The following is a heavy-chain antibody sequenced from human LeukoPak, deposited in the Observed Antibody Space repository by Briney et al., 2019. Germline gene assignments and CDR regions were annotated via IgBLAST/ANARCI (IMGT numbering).Heavy chain of an antibody. Sequence: GRSLRLSCAASGFSFDDYAIHWVRQAPGKGLEWVSGISWNINNIDYADSVKGRFTISRDNAKNSLYLQMNSLRAEDTAVYYCAREGAAAVNYWGQGTLVTVSS. CDR2: ISWNINNI. CDR3: AREGAAAVNY. CDR1: GFSFDDYA. D-gene: IGHD6-13*01. J-gene: IGHJ4*02. V-gene: IGHV3-9*01.